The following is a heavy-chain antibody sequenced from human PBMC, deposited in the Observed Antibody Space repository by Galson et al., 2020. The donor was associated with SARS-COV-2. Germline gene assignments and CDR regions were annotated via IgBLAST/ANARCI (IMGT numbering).Heavy chain of an antibody. D-gene: IGHD3-10*01. Sequence: GGSLRLSCAASGFTFSDFYMSWIRQPPGQGLEWVSYISGSGTTIYYADSVKGRFTISRDNAKNSLYLQMNSLGAEDTALYYCARAPLNYGDYYYYGMDVWGQGTTVTVSS. CDR1: GFTFSDFY. CDR2: ISGSGTTI. J-gene: IGHJ6*02. CDR3: ARAPLNYGDYYYYGMDV. V-gene: IGHV3-11*01.